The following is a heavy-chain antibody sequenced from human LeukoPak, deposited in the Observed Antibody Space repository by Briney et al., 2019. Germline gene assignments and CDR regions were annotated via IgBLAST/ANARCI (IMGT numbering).Heavy chain of an antibody. D-gene: IGHD3-22*01. Sequence: ASVKVSCKASGYTFTSYAMHWVRQAPGQRLEWMGWINAGNGNTKYSQEFQGRVTITRDTSASTAYMELSSLRSEDMAVYYCARSDSSGFINWFDPWGQGTLVTVSS. CDR2: INAGNGNT. V-gene: IGHV1-3*03. J-gene: IGHJ5*02. CDR1: GYTFTSYA. CDR3: ARSDSSGFINWFDP.